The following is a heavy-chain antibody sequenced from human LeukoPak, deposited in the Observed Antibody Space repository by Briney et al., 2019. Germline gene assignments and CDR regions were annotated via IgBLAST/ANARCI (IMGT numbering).Heavy chain of an antibody. CDR1: GYTFTNYG. CDR3: ARGTTLTTLPYYYYFIDV. CDR2: MNPNSGGT. V-gene: IGHV1-2*02. J-gene: IGHJ6*03. D-gene: IGHD4-17*01. Sequence: ASVKVSCKASGYTFTNYGLSWVRQAPGQGLEWMGWMNPNSGGTNYAQKFQGRVTMTRDTSISTAYMELSRLRSDDTAVYYCARGTTLTTLPYYYYFIDVWGKGTTVTISS.